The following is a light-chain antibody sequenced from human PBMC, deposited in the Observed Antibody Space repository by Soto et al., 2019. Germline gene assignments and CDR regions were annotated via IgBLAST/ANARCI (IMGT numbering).Light chain of an antibody. CDR3: QQRTNWQIT. Sequence: EIVLTQSPATLSLSPGERSTLSCRASQGGASYLAWYQQKPGQAPGLLIYDASNRAPGIPARFSGSGPGTDFTLTISSLEPEDFAVYYCQQRTNWQITFGQGTRLEIK. V-gene: IGKV3D-11*01. J-gene: IGKJ5*01. CDR1: QGGASY. CDR2: DAS.